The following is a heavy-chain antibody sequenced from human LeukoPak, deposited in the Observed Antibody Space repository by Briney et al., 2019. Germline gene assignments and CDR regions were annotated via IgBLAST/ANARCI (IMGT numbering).Heavy chain of an antibody. CDR2: ISFHGTDS. Sequence: GTSLRLSCAASGFTFISYAIHWVRQAPGKGPEWVAVISFHGTDSFYADSVKGRFTISRDNAKNSLYLQMNSLRAEDTAVYYCARARYDSSGYYPILDYWGQGTLVTVSS. V-gene: IGHV3-30*04. CDR1: GFTFISYA. CDR3: ARARYDSSGYYPILDY. D-gene: IGHD3-22*01. J-gene: IGHJ4*02.